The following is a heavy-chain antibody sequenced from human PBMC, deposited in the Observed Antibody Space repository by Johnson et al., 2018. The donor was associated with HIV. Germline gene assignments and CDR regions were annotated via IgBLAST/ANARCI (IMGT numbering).Heavy chain of an antibody. J-gene: IGHJ3*02. CDR3: ARRDNSGWADAFDI. CDR2: VNWNGGST. V-gene: IGHV3-20*04. CDR1: GFTFDDYG. D-gene: IGHD6-19*01. Sequence: VQLVESGGGVVRPGGSLRLSCAASGFTFDDYGMTWVRQAPGKGLEWVSGVNWNGGSTGYADSVKGRFTISRDNAKNSLYLQMNSLRAEDTAVYYCARRDNSGWADAFDIWGQGTMVTVSS.